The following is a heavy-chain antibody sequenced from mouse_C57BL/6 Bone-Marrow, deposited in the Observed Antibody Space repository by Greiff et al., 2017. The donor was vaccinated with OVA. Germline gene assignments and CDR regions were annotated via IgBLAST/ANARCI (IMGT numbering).Heavy chain of an antibody. CDR1: GYTFTNYW. CDR2: IYPGGGYT. CDR3: ARGEFYSMDY. Sequence: VQLQESGAELVRPGTSVKMSCKASGYTFTNYWIGWAKQRPGHGLEWIGDIYPGGGYTNYNEKFKGKATLTADKSSSTAYMQFSSLTSEDSAIYYCARGEFYSMDYWGQGTSVTVSS. J-gene: IGHJ4*01. V-gene: IGHV1-63*01.